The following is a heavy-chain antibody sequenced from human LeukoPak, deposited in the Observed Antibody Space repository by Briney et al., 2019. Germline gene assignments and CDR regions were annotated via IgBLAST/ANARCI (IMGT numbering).Heavy chain of an antibody. V-gene: IGHV3-23*01. J-gene: IGHJ4*02. CDR3: TRGMLRPPPNY. D-gene: IGHD3-10*02. CDR2: ISGSGGST. Sequence: GGSLRLSCAASGFTFSSYGMSWVRQAPGKGLEWVSAISGSGGSTYYADSVKGRFTISRDNSKTTLYLQMNSLSVQDTAIYYSTRGMLRPPPNYWGPAILVTVSS. CDR1: GFTFSSYG.